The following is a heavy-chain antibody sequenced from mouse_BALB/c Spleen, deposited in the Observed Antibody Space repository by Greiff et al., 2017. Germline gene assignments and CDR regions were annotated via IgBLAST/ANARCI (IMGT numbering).Heavy chain of an antibody. CDR2: INPNNGGT. CDR1: GYTFTDYN. CDR3: ARIYYYGSSLYYFDY. J-gene: IGHJ2*01. Sequence: EVQLQQSGPELVKPGASVKIPCKASGYTFTDYNMDWVKQSHGKSLEWIGDINPNNGGTIYNQKFKGKATLTVDKSSSTAYMELRSLTSEDTAVYYCARIYYYGSSLYYFDYWGQGTTLTVSS. D-gene: IGHD1-1*01. V-gene: IGHV1-18*01.